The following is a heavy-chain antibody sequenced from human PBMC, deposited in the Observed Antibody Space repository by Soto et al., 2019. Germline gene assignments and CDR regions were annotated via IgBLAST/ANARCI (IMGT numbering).Heavy chain of an antibody. D-gene: IGHD4-4*01. CDR2: INPNGGST. J-gene: IGHJ3*01. CDR3: ARAAWTTGTNRLNDVFDV. CDR1: GYTFTNYY. Sequence: QVQLVQSGAEVKKPGASVRVSCKASGYTFTNYYIDWVRQAPGQGLEWLGIINPNGGSTTYVQKFQGRVTVTRDTSTSTVYMELSSLRSEDTAVYYCARAAWTTGTNRLNDVFDVWGQGTLVTVSS. V-gene: IGHV1-46*03.